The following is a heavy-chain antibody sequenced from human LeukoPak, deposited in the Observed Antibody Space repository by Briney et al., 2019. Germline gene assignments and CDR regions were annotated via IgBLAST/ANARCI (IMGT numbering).Heavy chain of an antibody. V-gene: IGHV3-30*02. J-gene: IGHJ4*02. CDR2: IWYDGSNK. CDR3: ARGYYHDSGTGLAYFDY. CDR1: GLSFNTYG. D-gene: IGHD3-10*01. Sequence: PGESLTLSCAASGLSFNTYGMHWVRQAPAKGRDWVALIWYDGSNKYYADSVKGRFTISRDNSKNTVYLQMNSLTSDDTSLYYCARGYYHDSGTGLAYFDYWRQGTLVTVSS.